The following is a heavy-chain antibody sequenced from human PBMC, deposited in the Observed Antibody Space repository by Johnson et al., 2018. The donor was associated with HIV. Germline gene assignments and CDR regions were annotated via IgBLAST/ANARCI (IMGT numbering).Heavy chain of an antibody. CDR2: IKQDGSKK. V-gene: IGHV3-7*01. D-gene: IGHD2-21*01. J-gene: IGHJ3*02. CDR1: GFTFSEYY. CDR3: ARASSCGVFDI. Sequence: VQLVESGGGLVNPGGSLILSCAASGFTFSEYYMSWIRQAPGQGLEWVANIKQDGSKKYYVDSLKDRFTISRDNSKNTLYLQMNSMKAEDTAVYYCARASSCGVFDIWGEGTMGTV.